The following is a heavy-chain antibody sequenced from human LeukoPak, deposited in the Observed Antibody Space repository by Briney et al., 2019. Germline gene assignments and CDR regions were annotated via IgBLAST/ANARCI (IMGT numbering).Heavy chain of an antibody. CDR2: IKSKTDGGTT. CDR1: GFTFSNAW. Sequence: PGGSLRLSCAASGFTFSNAWMSWVRQAPGKGLEWVGRIKSKTDGGTTDYAAPVKGRFTISRDDSKNTLYLQMNSLKTEDTAVYYCTTGYCSSTSCSPWGQGTLVTVSS. J-gene: IGHJ5*02. V-gene: IGHV3-15*01. D-gene: IGHD2-2*01. CDR3: TTGYCSSTSCSP.